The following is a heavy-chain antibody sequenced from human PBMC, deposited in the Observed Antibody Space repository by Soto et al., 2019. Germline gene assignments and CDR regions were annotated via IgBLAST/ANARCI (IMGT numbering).Heavy chain of an antibody. CDR2: IYHTGST. V-gene: IGHV4-4*02. J-gene: IGHJ4*02. Sequence: SETLSLTCTVSGDSISSSIWWGCFRQPPGKGLEWIAEIYHTGSTNYYPSPKSRVSMSVDKSKNQFSLKVNSVTAADTAVYYCARRRDGSGSLDYWGQGMLVTVSS. D-gene: IGHD3-10*01. CDR3: ARRRDGSGSLDY. CDR1: GDSISSSIW.